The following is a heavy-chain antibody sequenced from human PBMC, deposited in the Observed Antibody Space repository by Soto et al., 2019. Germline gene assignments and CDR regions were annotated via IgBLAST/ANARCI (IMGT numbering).Heavy chain of an antibody. CDR2: IYYSGST. Sequence: PSETLSLTCTVSGGSISNYYWSWIRQPPGEGLEWIGYIYYSGSTNYTPSLKSRVTFSVDTSKNQFSLKLTSVTAADTALYYCARHRYSYGVYYFDYWGQGTLVTVSS. D-gene: IGHD5-18*01. J-gene: IGHJ4*02. CDR1: GGSISNYY. CDR3: ARHRYSYGVYYFDY. V-gene: IGHV4-59*08.